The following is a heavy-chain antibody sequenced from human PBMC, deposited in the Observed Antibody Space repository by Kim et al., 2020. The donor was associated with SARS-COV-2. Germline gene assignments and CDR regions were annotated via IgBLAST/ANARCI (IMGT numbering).Heavy chain of an antibody. Sequence: SPSFQGQVTISAGKSKNTAYLQWSSLKASDTAMYYCAKQQDYYYYYGMDVWGQGTTVTVSS. CDR3: AKQQDYYYYYGMDV. J-gene: IGHJ6*02. V-gene: IGHV5-51*01.